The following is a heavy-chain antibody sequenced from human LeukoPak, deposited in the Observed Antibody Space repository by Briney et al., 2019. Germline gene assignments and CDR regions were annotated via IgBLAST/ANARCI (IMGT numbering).Heavy chain of an antibody. CDR1: GFTFSSSA. Sequence: GGSLRLSCAASGFTFSSSAMSWVRQVPGKGLEWVSAISNNGGYTYYADSVQGRFTISRDNSKSTLCLQMNSLRAEDTAVYYCAKQLGYCSDGSCYFPYWGQGTLVTVSS. J-gene: IGHJ4*02. D-gene: IGHD2-15*01. CDR2: ISNNGGYT. V-gene: IGHV3-23*01. CDR3: AKQLGYCSDGSCYFPY.